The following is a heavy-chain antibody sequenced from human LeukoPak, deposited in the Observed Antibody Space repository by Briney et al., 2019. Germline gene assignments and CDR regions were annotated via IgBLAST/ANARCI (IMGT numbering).Heavy chain of an antibody. CDR2: IYYSGST. V-gene: IGHV4-59*08. Sequence: PSETLSLTCTVSGGSISSYYWSWIRQPPGKGLEWIGYIYYSGSTNYNPSLKSRVTISVDTAKNQFSLKLSSVTAADTAEYYCARGSPYEAPGYFDYWGQGTLVTVSS. CDR3: ARGSPYEAPGYFDY. D-gene: IGHD5-12*01. J-gene: IGHJ4*02. CDR1: GGSISSYY.